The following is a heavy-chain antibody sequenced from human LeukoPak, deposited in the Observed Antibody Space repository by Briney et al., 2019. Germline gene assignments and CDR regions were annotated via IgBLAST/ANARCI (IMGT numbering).Heavy chain of an antibody. CDR3: ARDQGYYDILTGYYPTYYFDY. V-gene: IGHV1-3*01. CDR2: INAGNGNT. CDR1: GYTFTSYA. Sequence: ASVKVSCKASGYTFTSYAMHWVRQAPGQRLEWMGWINAGNGNTKYSQKFQGRVTITRDTSASTAYMELSSLRSEDTAVYYCARDQGYYDILTGYYPTYYFDYWGQGTLVTVSS. J-gene: IGHJ4*02. D-gene: IGHD3-9*01.